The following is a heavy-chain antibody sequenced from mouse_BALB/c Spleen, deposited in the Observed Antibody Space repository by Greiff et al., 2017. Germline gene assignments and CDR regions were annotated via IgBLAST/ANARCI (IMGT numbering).Heavy chain of an antibody. D-gene: IGHD2-14*01. J-gene: IGHJ3*01. Sequence: QVQLKESGAELVKPGASVKLSCKTSGYTFTSYWIQWVKQRPGQGLGWIGEIFPGTGTTYYNEKFKGKATLTIDTSSSTAYMQLSSLTSEDSAVYFCAYRYGDQAWFAYWGQGTLVTVSA. V-gene: IGHV1S132*01. CDR2: IFPGTGTT. CDR1: GYTFTSYW. CDR3: AYRYGDQAWFAY.